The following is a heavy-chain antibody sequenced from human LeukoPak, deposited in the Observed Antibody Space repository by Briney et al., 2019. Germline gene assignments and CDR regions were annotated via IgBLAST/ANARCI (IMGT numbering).Heavy chain of an antibody. CDR1: RFTFSSYW. CDR2: IKQDGSEK. Sequence: GGSLRLSCTASRFTFSSYWMNWVRQAPGKGLEWVANIKQDGSEKYYLDSVEGRFTISRDNAKNSLYLQMNSLRAEDTAIYYCATIEAVRFHYWGQGTLVTVSS. J-gene: IGHJ4*02. V-gene: IGHV3-7*01. D-gene: IGHD6-19*01. CDR3: ATIEAVRFHY.